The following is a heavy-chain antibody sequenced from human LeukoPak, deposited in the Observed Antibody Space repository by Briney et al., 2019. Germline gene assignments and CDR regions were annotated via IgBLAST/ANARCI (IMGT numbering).Heavy chain of an antibody. V-gene: IGHV3-9*03. CDR2: ISWNSGSI. CDR1: GFTFDDYA. CDR3: AKAGYCSSTSCYFDY. Sequence: PGRSLRLSCAASGFTFDDYAMHWVRQAPGEGLEWVSGISWNSGSIVYADSVKGRFTISRDNAKNSLYLQMNSLRAEDMALYYCAKAGYCSSTSCYFDYWGQGTLVTVSS. D-gene: IGHD2-2*01. J-gene: IGHJ4*02.